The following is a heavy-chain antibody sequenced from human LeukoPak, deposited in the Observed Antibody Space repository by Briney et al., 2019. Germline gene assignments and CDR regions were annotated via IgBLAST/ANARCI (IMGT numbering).Heavy chain of an antibody. D-gene: IGHD3-10*01. V-gene: IGHV3-21*01. CDR3: ARLIWFGEIHYYYYYMDV. CDR2: ITSSSSYT. Sequence: GGSLRLSCAASGFTFSTYNMNWVRQAPGKGLEWVSSITSSSSYTFYADSVKGRFTISRDNAKNSLYLQMNSLRAEDTAIYYCARLIWFGEIHYYYYYMDVWGKGTTVTVSS. J-gene: IGHJ6*03. CDR1: GFTFSTYN.